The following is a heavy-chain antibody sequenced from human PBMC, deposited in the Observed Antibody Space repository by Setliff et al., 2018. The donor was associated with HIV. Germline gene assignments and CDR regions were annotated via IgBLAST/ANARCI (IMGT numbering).Heavy chain of an antibody. Sequence: PGGSLRLSCVVSGFTFSDVWMSWVRQAPGKGLEWIGEIYHSGSTHYNPSLQSRVTISVDKSKSQFSLKLNSVTAADTAVYYCGGNGYYSIDYWGQGTLVTVSS. CDR1: GFTFSDVW. CDR3: GGNGYYSIDY. J-gene: IGHJ4*02. CDR2: IYHSGST. V-gene: IGHV4-4*02. D-gene: IGHD3-22*01.